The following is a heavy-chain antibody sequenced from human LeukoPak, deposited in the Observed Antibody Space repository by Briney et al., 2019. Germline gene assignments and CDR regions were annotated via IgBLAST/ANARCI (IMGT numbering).Heavy chain of an antibody. D-gene: IGHD3-10*01. CDR2: IYASGSA. CDR3: ARTSARGAQFDY. Sequence: SETLSLTCTVSGGSISNYYWSWIRQPAGMVLEWIGRIYASGSANYNPSLKSRVTMSVDTSNNQSSLNLSSVTAAGTAVYYCARTSARGAQFDYWGQGTLVTVSS. V-gene: IGHV4-4*07. CDR1: GGSISNYY. J-gene: IGHJ4*02.